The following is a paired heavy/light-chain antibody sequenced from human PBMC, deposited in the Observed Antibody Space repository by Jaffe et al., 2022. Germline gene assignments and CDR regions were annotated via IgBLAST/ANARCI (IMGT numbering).Heavy chain of an antibody. CDR3: ANNGGRSSPVPYAFDS. Sequence: QVQLQESGPGLVKPSGTLSLTCAVSGGSTGSGIWWWSWIRQPPGKGLEWIGEIYYSGSSNYNPSLRSRVTISVDKSKNQFSLRLTSVTDADTAVYYCANNGGRSSPVPYAFDSWGQGTLVTAST. CDR2: IYYSGSS. V-gene: IGHV4-4*02. J-gene: IGHJ4*02. D-gene: IGHD6-13*01. CDR1: GGSTGSGIW.
Light chain of an antibody. J-gene: IGKJ2*01. CDR1: QSVNSNF. Sequence: EIVLTQSPGTLSLSPGERATLSCRASQSVNSNFLAWYQQRPGQAPRLLIYGTSNRATGIPDRISGSGSGTDFTLTINRLEPEDFAVYYCQLYGSSPPMYTFAQGTRLEIK. CDR2: GTS. CDR3: QLYGSSPPMYT. V-gene: IGKV3-20*01.